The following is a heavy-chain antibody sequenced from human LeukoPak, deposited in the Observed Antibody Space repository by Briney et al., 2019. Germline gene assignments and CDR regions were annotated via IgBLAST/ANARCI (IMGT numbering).Heavy chain of an antibody. Sequence: SETLSLTCAVYGGSFSGYYWSWIRQPPGKGLEWIGEINHSGSTNYKSSLESRVTISLDTSKNQFSLKLSSVTAADTAVYYCARGEWELLSAFDIWGQGTMVTVSS. CDR1: GGSFSGYY. CDR3: ARGEWELLSAFDI. V-gene: IGHV4-34*01. CDR2: INHSGST. J-gene: IGHJ3*02. D-gene: IGHD1-26*01.